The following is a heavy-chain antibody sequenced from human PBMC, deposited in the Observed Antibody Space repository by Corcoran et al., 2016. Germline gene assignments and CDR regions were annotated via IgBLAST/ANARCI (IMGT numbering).Heavy chain of an antibody. CDR3: ARGGWAVRGVLDY. V-gene: IGHV4-34*01. CDR1: GGSFSGYY. CDR2: INHSGST. Sequence: QVQLQQWGAGLLKPSEPLSLTCAVYGGSFSGYYWSWIRQPPGKGLEWSGEINHSGSTNHNPSLKSRVTISVDTSKNQFSLKLSSVTAADTAVYYCARGGWAVRGVLDYWGQGTLVTVSS. D-gene: IGHD3-10*01. J-gene: IGHJ4*02.